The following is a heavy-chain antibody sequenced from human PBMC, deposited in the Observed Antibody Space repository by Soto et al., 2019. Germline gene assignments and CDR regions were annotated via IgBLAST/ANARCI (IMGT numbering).Heavy chain of an antibody. CDR3: XXXXXXXYGSFYDFDY. CDR2: ISGSGGST. V-gene: IGHV3-23*01. D-gene: IGHD3-10*01. J-gene: IGHJ4*02. CDR1: GFTFISYA. Sequence: EVQLLESGGGLVQPGGSLRLSCAASGFTFISYAMSWVRQAPGKGLEWVSAISGSGGSTYYADSVKGRFTISRDNSKHTLYLQXXXXXXXXXXVXXXXXXXXXXYGSFYDFDYWGQGTLVTVSS.